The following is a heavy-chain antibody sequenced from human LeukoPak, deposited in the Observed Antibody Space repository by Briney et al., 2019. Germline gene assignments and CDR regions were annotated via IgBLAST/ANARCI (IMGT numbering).Heavy chain of an antibody. V-gene: IGHV4-59*08. CDR3: ARRAAIGQAYFDY. CDR1: GGSITSYY. Sequence: SETLSLTCTVSGGSITSYYWSWIRQPPGKGLEWIAYIYYSGSINYNPSLKSRVTISVDTSRNQFSLKLDSVTATDTAVYYCARRAAIGQAYFDYWGQGILVTVSS. CDR2: IYYSGSI. J-gene: IGHJ4*02. D-gene: IGHD6-13*01.